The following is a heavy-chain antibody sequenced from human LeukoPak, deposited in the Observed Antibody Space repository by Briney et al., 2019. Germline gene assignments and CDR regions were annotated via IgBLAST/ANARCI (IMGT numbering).Heavy chain of an antibody. V-gene: IGHV4-31*03. D-gene: IGHD5-12*01. CDR2: IYYSGST. J-gene: IGHJ3*02. CDR1: GGSTSGGDYY. CDR3: ATSGYGRDAFDI. Sequence: MTSQTLSLTCTVSGGSTSGGDYYWSWIRQHPGKGLEWIGYIYYSGSTYYNPSLKSRVTISVDTSKNQFSLKLTSVTAADTAVYYCATSGYGRDAFDIWGQGTMVTVSS.